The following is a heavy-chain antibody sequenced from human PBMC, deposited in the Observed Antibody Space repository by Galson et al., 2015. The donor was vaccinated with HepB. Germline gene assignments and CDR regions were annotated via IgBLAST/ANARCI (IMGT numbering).Heavy chain of an antibody. Sequence: SVKVSCKASGYTFSTYNIMWLRQAPGQGLECVGWISGYSGDTKYAQTFQGRVTMTTDTSTSTAYMDLRRLTSDDTALYYCARTPYYGSGSSSNAWFDPWGQGTLVTVSS. CDR2: ISGYSGDT. J-gene: IGHJ5*02. CDR1: GYTFSTYN. D-gene: IGHD3-10*01. CDR3: ARTPYYGSGSSSNAWFDP. V-gene: IGHV1-18*01.